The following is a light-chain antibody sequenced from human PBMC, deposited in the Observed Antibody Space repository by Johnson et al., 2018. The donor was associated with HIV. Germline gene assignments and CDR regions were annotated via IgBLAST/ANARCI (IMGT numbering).Light chain of an antibody. CDR3: GTWDSSRSAVLYV. CDR2: DNN. Sequence: QSVLTQPPSVSAAPGQRVTISCSGSSSNIGNNYVSWYQQLPGTAPKLLIYDNNKRPSGIPDRFSGSKSGTSATLGITGLQPADEADYYCGTWDSSRSAVLYVFGTGTKVTVL. J-gene: IGLJ1*01. CDR1: SSNIGNNY. V-gene: IGLV1-51*01.